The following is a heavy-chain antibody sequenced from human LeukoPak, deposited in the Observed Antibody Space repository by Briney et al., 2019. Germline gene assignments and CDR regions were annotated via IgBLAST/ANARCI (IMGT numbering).Heavy chain of an antibody. CDR2: IYDSGST. CDR1: GGSIRSSYYY. D-gene: IGHD1-26*01. V-gene: IGHV4-39*01. CDR3: ARKWELPLYYYYYGMDV. J-gene: IGHJ6*02. Sequence: SETLSLTCTVSGGSIRSSYYYWGWIRQPPGKGLEWIGSIYDSGSTYYNPSLKSRVTISVDTSKNQFSLKLNSVTAADTAVYYCARKWELPLYYYYYGMDVWGQGTTVTVSS.